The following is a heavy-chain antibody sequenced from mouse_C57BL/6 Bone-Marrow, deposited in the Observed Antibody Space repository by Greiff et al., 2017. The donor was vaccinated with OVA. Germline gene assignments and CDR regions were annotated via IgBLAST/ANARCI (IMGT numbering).Heavy chain of an antibody. CDR1: GFNIKDYY. CDR2: IDPEDGDT. CDR3: TGYTTVVKDFDY. Sequence: VQLQQSGAELVRPGASVKLSCTASGFNIKDYYMHWVKQRPEQGLEWIGRIDPEDGDTEYAPKFQGKATMTADTSSNTAYLQLSSLTSEDTAVYYSTGYTTVVKDFDYWGQGTTLTVSS. D-gene: IGHD1-1*01. V-gene: IGHV14-1*01. J-gene: IGHJ2*01.